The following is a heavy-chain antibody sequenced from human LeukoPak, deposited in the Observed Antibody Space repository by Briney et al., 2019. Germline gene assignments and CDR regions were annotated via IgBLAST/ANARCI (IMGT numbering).Heavy chain of an antibody. CDR2: IIPIFGTA. J-gene: IGHJ6*02. V-gene: IGHV1-69*13. CDR3: ARERSPDYYYGMDV. Sequence: SVKVSCKASGGTFSSYTISWVRQAPGQGLEWMGGIIPIFGTANYAQKFQGRVTITADESTSTAYMELSSLRSEDTAVYYCARERSPDYYYGMDVWGQGTTVTVSS. D-gene: IGHD1-26*01. CDR1: GGTFSSYT.